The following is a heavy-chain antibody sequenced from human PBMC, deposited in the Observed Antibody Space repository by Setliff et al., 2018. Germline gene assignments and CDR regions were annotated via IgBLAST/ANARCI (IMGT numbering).Heavy chain of an antibody. Sequence: PSETLSLTCAVYGGSFSGYYWSWIRQPPGKGLEWIGEINHSGSTNYNPSLKSRVTISVDTSKNQFSLKLSSVTAADTAVYYCARLALPYYFDYWGQGTLVTVSS. D-gene: IGHD2-15*01. CDR3: ARLALPYYFDY. CDR1: GGSFSGYY. CDR2: INHSGST. J-gene: IGHJ4*02. V-gene: IGHV4-34*01.